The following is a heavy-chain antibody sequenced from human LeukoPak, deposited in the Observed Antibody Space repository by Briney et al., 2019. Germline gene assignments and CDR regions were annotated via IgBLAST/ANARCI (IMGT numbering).Heavy chain of an antibody. CDR3: ASSSALRITIFGVVIH. Sequence: SGGSLRLSCAASGFTFSSYSMNWVRQAPGKGLEWVSSISSSSSYIYHADSVKGRFTISRDNAKNSLYLQMNSLRAEDTAVYYCASSSALRITIFGVVIHWGQGTLVTVSS. CDR2: ISSSSSYI. CDR1: GFTFSSYS. V-gene: IGHV3-21*01. D-gene: IGHD3-3*01. J-gene: IGHJ1*01.